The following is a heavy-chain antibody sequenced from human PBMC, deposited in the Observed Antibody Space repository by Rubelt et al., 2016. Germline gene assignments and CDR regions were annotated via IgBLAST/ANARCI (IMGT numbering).Heavy chain of an antibody. D-gene: IGHD4-17*01. CDR1: GYTFTSYG. Sequence: QVQLVQSGAEGKKPGASVKVSCKASGYTFTSYGMSWVRQAPGQGLEWMGWIRGSNGDTNYEKKLQGRVTVPTDTSTSTEYMELRSLRSDDTAVNYCVRDKGFGDHGMDVWGQGTTVTVSS. CDR2: IRGSNGDT. V-gene: IGHV1-18*01. J-gene: IGHJ6*02. CDR3: VRDKGFGDHGMDV.